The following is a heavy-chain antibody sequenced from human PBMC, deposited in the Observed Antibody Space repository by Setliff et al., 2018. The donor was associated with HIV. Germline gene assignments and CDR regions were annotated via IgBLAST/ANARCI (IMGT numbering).Heavy chain of an antibody. D-gene: IGHD2-15*01. J-gene: IGHJ3*02. V-gene: IGHV4-4*09. CDR2: IYISGTT. CDR3: AREHCIGGSCNGFDI. CDR1: GGSISTSY. Sequence: PSETLSLTCTVSGGSISTSYWNWIRQPPGKGLEWIAYIYISGTTNYNPSLKSRVTISLDTFRNQFSLKLGSVTAADTAMYYCAREHCIGGSCNGFDIWGQGTMVTVSS.